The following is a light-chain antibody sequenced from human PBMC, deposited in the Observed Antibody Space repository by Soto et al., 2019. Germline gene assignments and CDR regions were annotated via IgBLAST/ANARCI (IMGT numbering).Light chain of an antibody. Sequence: QSVLTQPPSASGTPGQRVTISCSGSSSNIGGNTVNWYQQLPGTAPTLLISSNDQRPSVVPDRFSGSKSGSSASLAISGRESEDEGGFYCAAWDDSLNGVVFGGGTKLTVL. CDR1: SSNIGGNT. V-gene: IGLV1-44*01. CDR3: AAWDDSLNGVV. CDR2: SND. J-gene: IGLJ2*01.